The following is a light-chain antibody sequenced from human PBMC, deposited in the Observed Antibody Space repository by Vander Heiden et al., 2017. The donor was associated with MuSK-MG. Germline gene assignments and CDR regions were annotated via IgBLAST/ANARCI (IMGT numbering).Light chain of an antibody. CDR2: GAS. J-gene: IGKJ1*01. V-gene: IGKV3-15*01. CDR3: QQYNNWPPWT. Sequence: EIVMTQSPATLSVSPGERATLSCRASQSVSSNLAWYQQKPGQAPRLLIYGASTRATGIPARFSGSGYGTEFTLTISSLQSEDFAVYYCQQYNNWPPWTFGQGTKLEIK. CDR1: QSVSSN.